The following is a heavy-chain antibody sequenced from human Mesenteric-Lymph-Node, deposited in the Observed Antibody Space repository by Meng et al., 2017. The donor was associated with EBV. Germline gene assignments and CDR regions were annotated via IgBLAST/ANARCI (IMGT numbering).Heavy chain of an antibody. CDR2: IYHSGPS. Sequence: HLQESGSGLVEPSPTLSLTCAVSGDSVSNGDYSWSWIRQPSGKGLEWIGHIYHSGPSYYNPSLRSRVSISLDRAKNEFSLMLNSVTAADTAFYYCARSFNGDWPFFDLWGRGTLVTVSS. CDR3: ARSFNGDWPFFDL. J-gene: IGHJ2*01. V-gene: IGHV4-30-2*01. CDR1: GDSVSNGDYS. D-gene: IGHD4-17*01.